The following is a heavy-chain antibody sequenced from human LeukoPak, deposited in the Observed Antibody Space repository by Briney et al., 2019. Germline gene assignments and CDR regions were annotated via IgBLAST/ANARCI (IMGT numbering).Heavy chain of an antibody. CDR2: INQEGSEK. CDR3: ARDPKWLDY. CDR1: XFTXXXXW. V-gene: IGHV3-7*01. J-gene: IGHJ4*02. Sequence: XSXAXXXFTXXXXWMSWVRQAPGKGLEWVANINQEGSEKYYVDSVKGRFTISRDNAKNSLYLQMNSLRAEDTAVYYCARDPKWLDYWGQGILVTVSS. D-gene: IGHD5-12*01.